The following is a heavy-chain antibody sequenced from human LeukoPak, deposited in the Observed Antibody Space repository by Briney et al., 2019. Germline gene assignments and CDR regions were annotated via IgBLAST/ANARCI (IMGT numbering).Heavy chain of an antibody. D-gene: IGHD3-9*01. CDR1: GFTFSSYA. CDR2: ISGSGGST. V-gene: IGHV3-23*01. Sequence: GGSLRLSCAASGFTFSSYAMSWVRQAPGKGLEWVSTISGSGGSTYYADSVKGRFTISRDNAKNSLYLQMNSLRAEDTAVYYCARDPVLRYFDWLLGEYYFDYWGQGTLVTVSS. J-gene: IGHJ4*02. CDR3: ARDPVLRYFDWLLGEYYFDY.